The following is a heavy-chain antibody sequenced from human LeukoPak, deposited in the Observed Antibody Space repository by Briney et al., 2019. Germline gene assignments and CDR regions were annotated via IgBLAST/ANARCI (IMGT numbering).Heavy chain of an antibody. J-gene: IGHJ4*02. CDR1: GYTFTGYY. CDR3: AGGGFYSNYRWVELHFDY. CDR2: INPNSGGT. V-gene: IGHV1-2*02. D-gene: IGHD4-11*01. Sequence: GASVKVSCKASGYTFTGYYMHYVRQAPGQGLEWMGWINPNSGGTHYAQKFQGRVTMTRDTSVNTIYMELSGLRSDDTAVYYCAGGGFYSNYRWVELHFDYWGQGTLVTVFS.